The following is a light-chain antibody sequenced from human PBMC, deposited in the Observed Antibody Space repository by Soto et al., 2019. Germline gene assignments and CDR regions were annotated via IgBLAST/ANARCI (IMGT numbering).Light chain of an antibody. Sequence: EVVITQSPATPSVSPGERVTLSCRASQSVRSNLPWYQQKPGQSPRLLIYGASTRATGIPARFSGSGSGTEFTLTISSLQSEDFAGYYCQQYNNGPPITFGQGTRLAI. CDR2: GAS. J-gene: IGKJ5*01. CDR1: QSVRSN. CDR3: QQYNNGPPIT. V-gene: IGKV3-15*01.